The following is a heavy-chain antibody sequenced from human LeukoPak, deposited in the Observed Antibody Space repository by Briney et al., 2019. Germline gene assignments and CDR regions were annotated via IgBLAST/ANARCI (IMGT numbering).Heavy chain of an antibody. CDR2: ISTSSSII. V-gene: IGHV3-48*01. CDR3: ARDGAGYSSG. D-gene: IGHD6-19*01. J-gene: IGHJ4*02. CDR1: GFTFSSYR. Sequence: GGSLRLSCAASGFTFSSYRMNWVRQAPGKGLEWVSHISTSSSIIYYADSVEGRFTISRDNAKNSLYLQMNSLRAEDTAVYYCARDGAGYSSGWGQGTLVTVSS.